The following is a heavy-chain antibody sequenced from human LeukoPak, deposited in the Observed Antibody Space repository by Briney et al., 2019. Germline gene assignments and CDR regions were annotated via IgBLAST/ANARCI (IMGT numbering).Heavy chain of an antibody. CDR3: AKGDKMLTWRRTYNRFDP. J-gene: IGHJ5*02. Sequence: GGSLRLSCAASGLSFSTYSMNWVRQVPGKGLEWVSSISSSSIYRYYADSVRGRFTISRDNSKNTLYLQMNSLRAEDTAVYFCAKGDKMLTWRRTYNRFDPWGQGTLVTVSS. CDR1: GLSFSTYS. CDR2: ISSSSIYR. V-gene: IGHV3-21*01. D-gene: IGHD3-16*01.